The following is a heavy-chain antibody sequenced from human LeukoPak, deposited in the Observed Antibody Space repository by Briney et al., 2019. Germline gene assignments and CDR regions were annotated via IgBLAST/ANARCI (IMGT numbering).Heavy chain of an antibody. V-gene: IGHV1-2*06. J-gene: IGHJ1*01. CDR3: ARSFSSKYYYDSSGYYLEYFQH. D-gene: IGHD3-22*01. CDR2: INPNSGGT. CDR1: GYTSTGYY. Sequence: ASVKVSCKASGYTSTGYYMHWVRQAPGQGLEWMGRINPNSGGTNYAQKFQGRVTMTRDTSISTAYMELSRLRSDDTAVYYCARSFSSKYYYDSSGYYLEYFQHWGQGTLVTVSS.